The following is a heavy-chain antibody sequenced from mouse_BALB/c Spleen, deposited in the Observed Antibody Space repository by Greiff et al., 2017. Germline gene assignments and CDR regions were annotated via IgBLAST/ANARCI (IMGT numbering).Heavy chain of an antibody. CDR3: ARDRGTGSYWYFDV. V-gene: IGHV5-6-3*01. CDR1: GFTFSSYG. D-gene: IGHD3-3*01. Sequence: VQLKESGGGLVQPGGSLKLSCAASGFTFSSYGMSWVRQTPDKRLELVATINSNGGSTYYPDSVKGRFTISRDNAKNTLYLQMSSLKSEDTAMYYCARDRGTGSYWYFDVWGAGTTVTVSS. J-gene: IGHJ1*01. CDR2: INSNGGST.